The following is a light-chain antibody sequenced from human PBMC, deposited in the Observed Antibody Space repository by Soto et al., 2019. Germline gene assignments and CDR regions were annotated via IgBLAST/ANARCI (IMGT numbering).Light chain of an antibody. V-gene: IGLV1-44*01. CDR2: GNN. CDR1: SSNIGRNS. Sequence: QSVLSPAPSVSGTPGQRVTIAWSVSSSNIGRNSVNWYQHLPGTAPKLLTHGNNHRPSGVPDRFSGSKSGTSASLAISGLQPEDEADYCCAEWDDSLNEYVFGDGTKVTVL. J-gene: IGLJ1*01. CDR3: AEWDDSLNEYV.